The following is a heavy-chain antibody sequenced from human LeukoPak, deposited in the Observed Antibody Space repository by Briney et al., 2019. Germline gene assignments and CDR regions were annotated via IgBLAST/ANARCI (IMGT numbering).Heavy chain of an antibody. V-gene: IGHV4-39*01. Sequence: SETLSLTCAVSGGSISSSSCYWGWIRQPPGKGLEWIGSIHYSGSTYYVPSLKSRVTISVDTSKNQFSLQLSSVTAADPAVYFCARRDGSTSGALDPWGQGTLVTVSS. CDR3: ARRDGSTSGALDP. D-gene: IGHD6-13*01. J-gene: IGHJ5*02. CDR2: IHYSGST. CDR1: GGSISSSSCY.